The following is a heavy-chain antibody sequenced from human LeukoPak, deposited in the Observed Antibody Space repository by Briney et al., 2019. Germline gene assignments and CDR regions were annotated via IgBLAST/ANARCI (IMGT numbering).Heavy chain of an antibody. CDR3: ARDPVVAARRLWFDP. CDR1: GYTFTSYG. V-gene: IGHV1-18*01. D-gene: IGHD2-15*01. J-gene: IGHJ5*02. CDR2: ISAYNGNT. Sequence: ASVKVSCKASGYTFTSYGISWVRQAPGQGLEWMGWISAYNGNTHYAQKLQGRVTMTTDTSTSTVYMELRSLRSDDTAVYYCARDPVVAARRLWFDPWGQGTLVTVSS.